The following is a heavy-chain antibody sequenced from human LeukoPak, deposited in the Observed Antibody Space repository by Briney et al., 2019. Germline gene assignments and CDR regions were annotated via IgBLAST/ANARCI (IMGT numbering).Heavy chain of an antibody. CDR1: GFTFSNAW. Sequence: GGSLRLSCAASGFTFSNAWMSWVRQAPGKGLEWVGRIKSKTDGGTTDYAAPVKGRFTISRDDSKNTLYLQMDSLGPEDTAVYYCARDPYSGNYGNDYYYYMDVWGKGTTVTISS. CDR3: ARDPYSGNYGNDYYYYMDV. V-gene: IGHV3-15*01. D-gene: IGHD1-26*01. J-gene: IGHJ6*03. CDR2: IKSKTDGGTT.